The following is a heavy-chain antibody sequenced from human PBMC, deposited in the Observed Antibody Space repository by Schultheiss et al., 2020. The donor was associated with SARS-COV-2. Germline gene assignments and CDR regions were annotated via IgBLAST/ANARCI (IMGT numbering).Heavy chain of an antibody. V-gene: IGHV3-23*01. J-gene: IGHJ5*02. CDR1: GFTFSSYA. Sequence: GGSLRLSCAASGFTFSSYAMSWVRQAPGKGLEWVSAISGSGGSTYYADSLKGRFTISRDNAKNSVYLQMNSLRAEDTAVYYCAKGMDTAMVFDPWGQGTLVTVSS. CDR2: ISGSGGST. D-gene: IGHD5-18*01. CDR3: AKGMDTAMVFDP.